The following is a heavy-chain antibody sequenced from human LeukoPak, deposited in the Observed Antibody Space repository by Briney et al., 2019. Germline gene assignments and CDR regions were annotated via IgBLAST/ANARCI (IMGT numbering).Heavy chain of an antibody. Sequence: GGSLRLSCAASGFTFSSYAMSWVRQAPGKGLEWVSGISGSGGSTYYADSVKGRFTISRDNSKNTLYLQMNSLRAEDTAVYYCARDSPAVENAFDIWGQGTMVTVSS. V-gene: IGHV3-23*01. CDR2: ISGSGGST. D-gene: IGHD1-1*01. J-gene: IGHJ3*02. CDR3: ARDSPAVENAFDI. CDR1: GFTFSSYA.